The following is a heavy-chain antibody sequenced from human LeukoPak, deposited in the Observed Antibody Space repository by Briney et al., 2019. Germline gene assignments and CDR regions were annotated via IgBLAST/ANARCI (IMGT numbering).Heavy chain of an antibody. CDR1: GFTFSSYA. D-gene: IGHD5-18*01. Sequence: QPGGSLRLSCAASGFTFSSYAMHWVRQAPGKGLEWVAVISYDGSNKYYADSVKGRFTISRDNAKNSLYLQMNSLRAEDTAVYYCATRTHSYGLEYWGQGTLVTVSS. J-gene: IGHJ4*02. V-gene: IGHV3-30*04. CDR3: ATRTHSYGLEY. CDR2: ISYDGSNK.